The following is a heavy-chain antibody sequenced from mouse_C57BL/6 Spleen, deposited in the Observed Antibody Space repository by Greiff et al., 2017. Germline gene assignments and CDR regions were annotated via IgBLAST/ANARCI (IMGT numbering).Heavy chain of an antibody. Sequence: EVQLVESGEGLVKPGGSLKLSCAASGFTFSSYAMSWVRQTPEKRLEWVAYISSGGDYIYYADTVKGRFTISRDNARNTLYLQMSSLKSEDTAMYYCTRDPRDSNYEGYWGQGTSVTVSS. J-gene: IGHJ4*01. CDR3: TRDPRDSNYEGY. CDR2: ISSGGDYI. D-gene: IGHD2-5*01. V-gene: IGHV5-9-1*02. CDR1: GFTFSSYA.